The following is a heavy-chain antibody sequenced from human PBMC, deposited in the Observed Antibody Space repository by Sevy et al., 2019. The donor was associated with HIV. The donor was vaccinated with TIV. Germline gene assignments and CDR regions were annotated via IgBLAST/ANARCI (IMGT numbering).Heavy chain of an antibody. CDR1: GFTFGSYT. Sequence: GGSLRLSCAASGFTFGSYTLHWVRQAPGKGLEWVALISQTYDGSKKYYTDTVQGRFTISRDNSKNKLYLKMDSLRPEYTAVYYCAKDNSGYFFFDYWGQGILVTVSS. J-gene: IGHJ4*02. V-gene: IGHV3-30-3*01. CDR3: AKDNSGYFFFDY. D-gene: IGHD3-22*01. CDR2: ISQTYDGSKK.